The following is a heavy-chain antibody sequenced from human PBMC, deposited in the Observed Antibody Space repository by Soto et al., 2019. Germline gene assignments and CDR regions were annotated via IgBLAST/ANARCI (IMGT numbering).Heavy chain of an antibody. CDR1: GFTFSSYG. V-gene: IGHV3-33*01. CDR3: ARDSVVVPAAYDAFDI. J-gene: IGHJ3*02. D-gene: IGHD2-2*01. Sequence: GGSLRLSCAASGFTFSSYGMHWVRQAPGKGLEWVAVIWYDGSNKYYADSVKGRFTISRDNSKNTLYLQMNSLRAEDTAVYYCARDSVVVPAAYDAFDIWGQGTMVTVSS. CDR2: IWYDGSNK.